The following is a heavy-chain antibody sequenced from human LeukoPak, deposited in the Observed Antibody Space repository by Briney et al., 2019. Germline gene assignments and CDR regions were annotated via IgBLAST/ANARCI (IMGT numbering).Heavy chain of an antibody. V-gene: IGHV4-34*01. J-gene: IGHJ6*02. Sequence: SETLSLTCAVYGGSFSGYYWSWIRQPPGKGLEWIGEINHSGSTNYNPSLKSRVTISVDTSKNQFSLKLSSVTAADTAVYYCARANYYGSGSYYNVDYYYGLDVWGQGTTVTVSS. CDR3: ARANYYGSGSYYNVDYYYGLDV. CDR1: GGSFSGYY. D-gene: IGHD3-10*01. CDR2: INHSGST.